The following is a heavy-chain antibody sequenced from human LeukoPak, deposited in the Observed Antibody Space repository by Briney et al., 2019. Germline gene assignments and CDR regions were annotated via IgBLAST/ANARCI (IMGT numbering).Heavy chain of an antibody. Sequence: GGSLRLSCAASGFTFSSYEMNWVRQAPGKGLEWVSYISSSGSTIYYADSVKGRFTTSRDNAKNSLYLQMNSLRAGDTAVYYCARVAAAGKGFDHWGQGTLVTVSS. D-gene: IGHD6-13*01. CDR3: ARVAAAGKGFDH. CDR2: ISSSGSTI. V-gene: IGHV3-48*03. CDR1: GFTFSSYE. J-gene: IGHJ4*02.